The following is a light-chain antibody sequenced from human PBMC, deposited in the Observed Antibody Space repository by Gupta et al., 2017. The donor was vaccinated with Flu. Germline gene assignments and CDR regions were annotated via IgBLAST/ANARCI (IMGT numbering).Light chain of an antibody. V-gene: IGKV2-30*02. CDR1: QGLVHSDENTY. CDR3: MQGVHWPYT. Sequence: TLAQPASISCRSSQGLVHSDENTYLNWFHQRPGQPPRRLIYRVSNRDSGVPDRISGSGSGTDFTLKISVVDAEDVGIYYCMQGVHWPYTFGQGTKLEIK. J-gene: IGKJ2*01. CDR2: RVS.